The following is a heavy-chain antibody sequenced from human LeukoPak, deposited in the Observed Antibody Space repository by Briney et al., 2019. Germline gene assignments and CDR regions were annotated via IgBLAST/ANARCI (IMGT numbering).Heavy chain of an antibody. J-gene: IGHJ4*02. D-gene: IGHD3-10*01. V-gene: IGHV4-4*07. CDR2: IYISGSGST. CDR1: GGSISSYY. Sequence: SETLSLTCTVSGGSISSYYWSWIRQPAGKGLEWIGRIYISGSGSTNYNPSLKSRVTMSVDTSKNQFSLKLSSVTAADTAVYYCASLDYYGSGSYLFWGQGTLVTVSS. CDR3: ASLDYYGSGSYLF.